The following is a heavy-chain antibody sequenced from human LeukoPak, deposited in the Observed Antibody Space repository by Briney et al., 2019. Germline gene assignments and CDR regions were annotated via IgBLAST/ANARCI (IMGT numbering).Heavy chain of an antibody. Sequence: GGSLRLSCAASGFTFSSYSMNWVRQAPGKGLEWVSHISSSSSTRYYADSVKGRYTLSRDNAKNSLYLQMNSLRAEDTAVYYCARAGFTFSDYFGSFFDYWGQGTLVTVSS. V-gene: IGHV3-48*01. CDR3: ARAGFTFSDYFGSFFDY. J-gene: IGHJ4*02. D-gene: IGHD3-10*01. CDR2: ISSSSSTR. CDR1: GFTFSSYS.